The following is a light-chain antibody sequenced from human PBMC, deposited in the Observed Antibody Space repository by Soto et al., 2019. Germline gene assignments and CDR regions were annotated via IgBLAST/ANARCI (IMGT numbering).Light chain of an antibody. J-gene: IGKJ4*01. V-gene: IGKV3-20*01. CDR3: QQYGSTPLT. Sequence: EIVLKQSPDTLSLSPGERATLSCRASQSVRSNYLAWYQQKPGQAPRFLIYDASSRATGIPDRFSGSGSGSDFTLTISRLEPEEVAVYSCQQYGSTPLTFGGATKVDI. CDR1: QSVRSNY. CDR2: DAS.